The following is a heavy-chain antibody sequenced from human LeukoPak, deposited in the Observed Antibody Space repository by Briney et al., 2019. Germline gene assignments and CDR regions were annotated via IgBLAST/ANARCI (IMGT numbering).Heavy chain of an antibody. CDR1: GFTFRNAW. J-gene: IGHJ3*02. V-gene: IGHV3-15*01. Sequence: GGSLRLSCAASGFTFRNAWMSWVRQAPGKGLEWVGRIKSKTDGGTTDYAAPVKGRFTISRDDSKNTLYLQMNSLKTEDTAVYYCTTVRITIFGVVEDAFDIWGQGTMVTVSS. CDR2: IKSKTDGGTT. D-gene: IGHD3-3*01. CDR3: TTVRITIFGVVEDAFDI.